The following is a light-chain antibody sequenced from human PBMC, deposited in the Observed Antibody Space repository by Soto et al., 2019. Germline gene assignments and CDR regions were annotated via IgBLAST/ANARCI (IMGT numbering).Light chain of an antibody. V-gene: IGLV2-14*01. Sequence: QSALTQPASLSGSPGQSITISCTGTSSDVGNYKYVSWYQQHPGKAPKLMIYEVSNRPSGVSNRFSGSKSGNAASLTISGLQAEDETDYYCFSYTSSGTYGFGTGTTVTVL. CDR3: FSYTSSGTYG. CDR2: EVS. J-gene: IGLJ1*01. CDR1: SSDVGNYKY.